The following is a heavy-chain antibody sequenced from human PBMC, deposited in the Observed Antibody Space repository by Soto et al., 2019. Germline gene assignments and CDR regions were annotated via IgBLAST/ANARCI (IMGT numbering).Heavy chain of an antibody. CDR1: GYTFTRNW. D-gene: IGHD5-12*01. J-gene: IGHJ3*01. V-gene: IGHV5-51*01. CDR3: ATPGGRGFNAFDV. Sequence: GESLKISCNGSGYTFTRNWIGWVRQMPGKGLEWMGIIFPIDSDTRYSPSSQGQVTISADNSISTAYLQWSSLKDSDTAIYYCATPGGRGFNAFDVWGQGTMVTVSS. CDR2: IFPIDSDT.